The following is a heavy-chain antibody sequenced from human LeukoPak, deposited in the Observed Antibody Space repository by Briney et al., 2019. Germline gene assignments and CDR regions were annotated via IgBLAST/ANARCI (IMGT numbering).Heavy chain of an antibody. V-gene: IGHV3-23*01. Sequence: GGSLRLSCAASGFTFSSYAMSWVRQAPGKGLEWVSAISGSGGSTYYADSVKGRFSISRDNSKNTLYLQMNSLRAEDTAVYYCAKVLRGVYYLDYWGQGTLVTVSS. CDR2: ISGSGGST. J-gene: IGHJ4*02. CDR1: GFTFSSYA. CDR3: AKVLRGVYYLDY. D-gene: IGHD2-8*01.